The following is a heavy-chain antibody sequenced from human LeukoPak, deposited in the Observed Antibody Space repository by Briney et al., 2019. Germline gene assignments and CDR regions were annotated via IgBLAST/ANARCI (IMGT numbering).Heavy chain of an antibody. CDR1: GYTLTELS. CDR2: FDPEDGET. D-gene: IGHD6-19*01. CDR3: ATEDSSGWYNWFDP. J-gene: IGHJ5*02. V-gene: IGHV1-24*01. Sequence: ASVKVSCKVSGYTLTELSMHWVRQGPGKGLEWMGGFDPEDGETIYAQKFQGRVTMTGDTSTDTAYMELSSLRSEDTAVYYCATEDSSGWYNWFDPWGQGTLVTVSS.